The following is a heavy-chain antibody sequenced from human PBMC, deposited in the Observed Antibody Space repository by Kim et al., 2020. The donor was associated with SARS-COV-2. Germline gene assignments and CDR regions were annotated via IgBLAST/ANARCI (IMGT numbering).Heavy chain of an antibody. CDR1: GYSFTSYW. D-gene: IGHD6-13*01. Sequence: GESLKISCEGSGYSFTSYWIGWVRQMPGKGLEWMGIIYPGDSDTRYSPSFQGQVTISADKSISTAYLQWSSLKASDTAMYYCARRGSSWTPYYYGMDVWGQGTTVTVSS. CDR2: IYPGDSDT. V-gene: IGHV5-51*01. J-gene: IGHJ6*02. CDR3: ARRGSSWTPYYYGMDV.